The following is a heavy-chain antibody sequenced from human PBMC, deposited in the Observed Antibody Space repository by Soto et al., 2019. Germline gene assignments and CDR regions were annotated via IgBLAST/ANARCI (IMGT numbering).Heavy chain of an antibody. D-gene: IGHD4-17*01. CDR2: INSDGSST. Sequence: SGGSLRLSCAASGVTFISYWMHWVRQATGKGLVWVSRINSDGSSTSYADSVKGRFTISRDNAKNTLYLQMNSLRAEDTAVYYYAREFHRVTIGNYGMDVWGQGTTVTVPS. CDR3: AREFHRVTIGNYGMDV. V-gene: IGHV3-74*01. J-gene: IGHJ6*02. CDR1: GVTFISYW.